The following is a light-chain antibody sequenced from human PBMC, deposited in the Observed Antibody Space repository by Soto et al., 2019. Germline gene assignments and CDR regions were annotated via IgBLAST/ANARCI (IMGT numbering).Light chain of an antibody. V-gene: IGKV1-39*01. CDR1: QTITRY. J-gene: IGKJ1*01. CDR2: AAT. CDR3: QQSYSTPQT. Sequence: DIQMTQSPSSMSASVGDRVTITCRASQTITRYLNWYQQKPGKAPKLLIYAATSLQTGVPSRFSGSGSGTDFTLTINGLQPGDFTTYYCQQSYSTPQTFGQGTKVEIK.